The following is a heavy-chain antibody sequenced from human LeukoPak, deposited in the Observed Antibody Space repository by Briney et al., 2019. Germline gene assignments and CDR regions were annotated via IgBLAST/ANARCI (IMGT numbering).Heavy chain of an antibody. CDR2: IYYSGST. V-gene: IGHV4-30-4*01. CDR3: ARAIVVVTAIPRGWFDP. CDR1: GGSISSGDYY. Sequence: SETLSLTCTVSGGSISSGDYYWSWIRQPPGKGLEWIGYIYYSGSTYYNPSLKSRVTISVDTSKNQFSLKLSSVTAADTAVYYCARAIVVVTAIPRGWFDPWGQGTLVTVSS. D-gene: IGHD2-21*02. J-gene: IGHJ5*02.